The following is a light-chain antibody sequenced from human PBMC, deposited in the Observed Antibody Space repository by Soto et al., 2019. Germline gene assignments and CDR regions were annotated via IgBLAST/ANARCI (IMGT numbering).Light chain of an antibody. CDR2: KAS. J-gene: IGKJ4*01. V-gene: IGKV1-5*03. Sequence: DIQMTQSPSPLSASVGDRVTITCRASQSISTWLAWYQQKPGKAPKLLIYKASSLESGVPSRFSGSGSGTEFTLTINSLQPDDFATYYCQQYNTYPRTFGGGTTVEIK. CDR3: QQYNTYPRT. CDR1: QSISTW.